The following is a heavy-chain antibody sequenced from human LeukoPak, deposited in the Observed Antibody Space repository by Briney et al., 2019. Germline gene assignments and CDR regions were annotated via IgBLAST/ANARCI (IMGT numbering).Heavy chain of an antibody. CDR2: IIPIFGTA. CDR3: ARVGYCSSTSCYDYYMDV. J-gene: IGHJ6*03. D-gene: IGHD2-2*01. CDR1: GGTFSSYA. Sequence: SVKVSCKASGGTFSSYAISWVRQAPGQGLEWMGGIIPIFGTANYAQKFQGRVTITTDESTSTAYMELSSLRSEDTAVYYCARVGYCSSTSCYDYYMDVWGKGTTVTVSS. V-gene: IGHV1-69*05.